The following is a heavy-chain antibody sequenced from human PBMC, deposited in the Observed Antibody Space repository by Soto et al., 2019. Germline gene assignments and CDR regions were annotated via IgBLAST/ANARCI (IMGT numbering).Heavy chain of an antibody. Sequence: AGTLCLTCTVSGGSVISGSYYWSWIRQPPGKGLEWIGYIYYSGSTNDNPSHKSRVTISVDTSKNQFSLKLSSVTAADTAVYYCARDWNYYDSSGPDAFDIWGQGTMVTVSS. J-gene: IGHJ3*02. D-gene: IGHD3-22*01. CDR3: ARDWNYYDSSGPDAFDI. CDR2: IYYSGST. V-gene: IGHV4-61*01. CDR1: GGSVISGSYY.